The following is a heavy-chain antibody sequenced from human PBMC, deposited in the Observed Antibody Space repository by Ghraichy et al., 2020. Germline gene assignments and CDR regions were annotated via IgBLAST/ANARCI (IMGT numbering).Heavy chain of an antibody. J-gene: IGHJ3*02. Sequence: GGSLRLSCAASGFTFSSYAMHWVRQAPGKGLEYVSAISSNGGSTYYADSVKGRFTISRDNSKNTLYLQMGSLRAEDMAVYYCARGTHGAFDIWGQGTMVTVSS. CDR3: ARGTHGAFDI. V-gene: IGHV3-64*02. CDR2: ISSNGGST. CDR1: GFTFSSYA.